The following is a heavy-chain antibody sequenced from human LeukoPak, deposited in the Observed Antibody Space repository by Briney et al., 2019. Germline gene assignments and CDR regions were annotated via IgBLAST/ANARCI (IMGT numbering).Heavy chain of an antibody. CDR2: ISGSGGST. CDR1: GFTFSSYA. J-gene: IGHJ4*02. V-gene: IGHV3-23*01. CDR3: AKNPQYYYDSSGYLML. D-gene: IGHD3-22*01. Sequence: GGSLRLSCAASGFTFSSYAMSWVRQAPGKGLEWVSAISGSGGSTYYADSVKGRFTISRDNSNNTLYLQMKSLRAEDTAVYYCAKNPQYYYDSSGYLMLWGQGTLVTVSS.